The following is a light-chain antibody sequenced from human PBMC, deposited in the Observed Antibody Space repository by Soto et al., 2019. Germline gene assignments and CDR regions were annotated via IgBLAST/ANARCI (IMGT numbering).Light chain of an antibody. V-gene: IGKV3-20*01. CDR1: QIVTSSY. J-gene: IGKJ4*02. Sequence: EIVLTQSPGTLSLSPGERATLSCRASQIVTSSYLAWYQQKPGQAPRLLIYGTSSRATGIPGRFSGSGSGTDFTLTISRVEPEDLAVDYCQQYGRPPAFGGGTKVEIK. CDR3: QQYGRPPA. CDR2: GTS.